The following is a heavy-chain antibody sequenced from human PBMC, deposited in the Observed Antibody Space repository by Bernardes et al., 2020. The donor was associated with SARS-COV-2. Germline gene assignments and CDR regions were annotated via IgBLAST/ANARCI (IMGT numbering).Heavy chain of an antibody. Sequence: SETLSLTCTVSGGSISSYYWSWIRQPAGKGLEWIGRIYTSGSTNYNPSLKSRVTMSVDTSKNQFSLKLSSVTAADTAVYYCARDDCGGDCYPPYYYYGMDVWGQGTTVTVSS. D-gene: IGHD2-21*02. CDR2: IYTSGST. CDR3: ARDDCGGDCYPPYYYYGMDV. J-gene: IGHJ6*02. V-gene: IGHV4-4*07. CDR1: GGSISSYY.